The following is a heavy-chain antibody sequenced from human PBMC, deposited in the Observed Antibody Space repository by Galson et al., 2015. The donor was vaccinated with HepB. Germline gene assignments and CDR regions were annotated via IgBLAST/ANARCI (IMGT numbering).Heavy chain of an antibody. CDR2: INPSGGST. D-gene: IGHD6-6*01. J-gene: IGHJ3*02. CDR1: GYTFTSYY. Sequence: SVKVSCKASGYTFTSYYMHWVRQAPGQGLEWMGIINPSGGSTSYAQKLQGRVTMTRDTSTSTVYMELSSLRSEDTAVYHCARVFGSSYAFDIWGQGTMVTVSS. V-gene: IGHV1-46*04. CDR3: ARVFGSSYAFDI.